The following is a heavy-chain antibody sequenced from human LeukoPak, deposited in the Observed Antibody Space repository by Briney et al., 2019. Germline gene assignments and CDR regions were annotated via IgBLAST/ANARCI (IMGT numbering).Heavy chain of an antibody. D-gene: IGHD5-18*01. CDR3: ARGARGYSYGHFDY. CDR1: GGSISSYY. CDR2: IYYSGST. V-gene: IGHV4-59*01. J-gene: IGHJ4*02. Sequence: KPSETLSLTCTVSGGSISSYYWRWIRQPPGKGLEWIGYIYYSGSTNYNPSLKSRVTISVDKSKNQFSLKLSSVTAADTAVYYCARGARGYSYGHFDYWGQGTLVTVSS.